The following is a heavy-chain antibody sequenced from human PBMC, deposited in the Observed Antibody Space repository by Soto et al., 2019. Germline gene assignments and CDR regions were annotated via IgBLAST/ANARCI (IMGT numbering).Heavy chain of an antibody. Sequence: SETLSLTCTVSGGSISSGGYYWSWIRQHPGKGPEWIGYIYYSGSTYYNPSLKSRVTISVDTSKNQFSLKLSSVTAADTAVYYCARERDIVLVPAAMRPREYYYGMDVWGQGTTVTVSS. CDR3: ARERDIVLVPAAMRPREYYYGMDV. D-gene: IGHD2-2*01. V-gene: IGHV4-31*03. CDR1: GGSISSGGYY. CDR2: IYYSGST. J-gene: IGHJ6*02.